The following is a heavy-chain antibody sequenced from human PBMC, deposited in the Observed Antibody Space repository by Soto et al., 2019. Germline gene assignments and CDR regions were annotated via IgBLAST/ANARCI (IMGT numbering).Heavy chain of an antibody. D-gene: IGHD2-15*01. V-gene: IGHV4-30-4*01. CDR2: IYYSGTT. CDR1: GGSISSGDYY. CDR3: ATVPYEALVVDH. Sequence: SATLSLTCTVSGGSISSGDYYWSWIRQPPGKGLEWIGYIYYSGTTYYNPSLKSRVTMSIDTSTNHFSLKLSSVPAADTAVYYCATVPYEALVVDHWGQGTLVTVSS. J-gene: IGHJ4*02.